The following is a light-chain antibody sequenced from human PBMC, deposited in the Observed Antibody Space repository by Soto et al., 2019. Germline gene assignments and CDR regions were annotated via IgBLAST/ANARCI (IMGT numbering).Light chain of an antibody. CDR1: SSDIGSYNH. Sequence: QSALTQPASVSGSPGQSITISCTGTSSDIGSYNHVSWYQHHPGRAPKLMIYDVSNRPSGVSNRFSGSKSGDTASLTISGLQAEDEADYYCSSYTSSSTYVVFGGGTKVTVL. J-gene: IGLJ2*01. CDR2: DVS. V-gene: IGLV2-14*03. CDR3: SSYTSSSTYVV.